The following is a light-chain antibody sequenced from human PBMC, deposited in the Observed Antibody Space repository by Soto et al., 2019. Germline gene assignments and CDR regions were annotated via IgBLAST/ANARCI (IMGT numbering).Light chain of an antibody. CDR3: QHYNSYSEA. CDR2: KAS. CDR1: QSISSW. Sequence: DIQMTQSPSTLCASVGDRVTMTCRASQSISSWLAWYQQKPGKAPKLLIYKASTLKSGVPSRFSGSGSGTEFTLTISSLQPDDFATYYCQHYNSYSEAVGQGTKVDIK. V-gene: IGKV1-5*03. J-gene: IGKJ1*01.